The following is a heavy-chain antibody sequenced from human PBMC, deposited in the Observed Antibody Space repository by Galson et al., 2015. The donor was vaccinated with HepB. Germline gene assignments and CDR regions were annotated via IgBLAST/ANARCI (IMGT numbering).Heavy chain of an antibody. J-gene: IGHJ4*02. CDR2: ISGNGGST. CDR1: GFTFNTHA. Sequence: SLRLSCAVSGFTFNTHAMSWVRQAPGKGLEWVSTISGNGGSTYYADSVKGRFTISRDNSKTTLYLQVNSLRAEDTAVYYCAKNYVEYSRYYFDYWGQGTLVTVSS. V-gene: IGHV3-23*01. CDR3: AKNYVEYSRYYFDY. D-gene: IGHD2/OR15-2a*01.